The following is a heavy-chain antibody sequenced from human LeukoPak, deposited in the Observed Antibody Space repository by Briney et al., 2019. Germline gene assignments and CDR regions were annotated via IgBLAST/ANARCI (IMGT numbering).Heavy chain of an antibody. D-gene: IGHD2-8*01. J-gene: IGHJ3*02. CDR2: INPSGGST. V-gene: IGHV1-46*01. CDR3: ARTNGSHDAFDI. Sequence: GATVKVSCKASGYTFTSYYMHWVRQAPGQGHEWMGIINPSGGSTSYAQKFQGRVTMTRDTSTSTVYMELSSLRSEDTAVYYCARTNGSHDAFDIWGQGTMVTVSS. CDR1: GYTFTSYY.